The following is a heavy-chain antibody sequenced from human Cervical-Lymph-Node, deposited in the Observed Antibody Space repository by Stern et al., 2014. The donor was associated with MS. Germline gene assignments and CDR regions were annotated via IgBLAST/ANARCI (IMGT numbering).Heavy chain of an antibody. CDR2: INPKTGAP. J-gene: IGHJ5*02. CDR1: GYTFTDYY. CDR3: AKSGAPFDWLLHNCFDP. D-gene: IGHD3-9*01. V-gene: IGHV1-2*02. Sequence: QVQLVQSGAEAKKPGASVSVSCMASGYTFTDYYVHWVRQAPGQGLEWMGWINPKTGAPHYAQRFQGRVTITRDTSTTTVYMELNRLRSDDTALYYCAKSGAPFDWLLHNCFDPWGQGTLVTVSS.